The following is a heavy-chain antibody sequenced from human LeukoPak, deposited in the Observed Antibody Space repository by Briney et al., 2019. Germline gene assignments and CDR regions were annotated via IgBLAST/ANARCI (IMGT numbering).Heavy chain of an antibody. Sequence: GGSLRLSCAASGFTFSSYGMHWVRQAPGRGLEWVAFIRNDGNNKYYADSVKGRFTISRDNSKNMLYLQMNSLRAEDTAVYYCARDYGGSSPFDYWGQGTLVTVSS. CDR1: GFTFSSYG. CDR2: IRNDGNNK. CDR3: ARDYGGSSPFDY. J-gene: IGHJ4*02. D-gene: IGHD4-23*01. V-gene: IGHV3-30*02.